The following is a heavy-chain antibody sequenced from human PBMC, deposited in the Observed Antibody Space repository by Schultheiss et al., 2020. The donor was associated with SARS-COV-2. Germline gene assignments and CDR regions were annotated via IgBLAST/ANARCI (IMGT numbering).Heavy chain of an antibody. Sequence: SETLSLTCAVSGGSISSSNWWSWVRQPPGKGLEWIGYIYYSGSTNYNPSLKSRVTISVDTSKNQFSLKLSSVTAADTAVYYCARARDHYYDSSGYYYSAHYFDYWGQGTLVTVSS. CDR3: ARARDHYYDSSGYYYSAHYFDY. V-gene: IGHV4-4*02. CDR2: IYYSGST. D-gene: IGHD3-22*01. CDR1: GGSISSSNW. J-gene: IGHJ4*02.